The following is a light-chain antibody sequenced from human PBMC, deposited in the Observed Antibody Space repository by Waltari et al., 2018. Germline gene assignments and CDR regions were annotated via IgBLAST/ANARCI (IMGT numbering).Light chain of an antibody. Sequence: QSSLTQPASVSGSPGQSITISCTGTSSDVGGYNYVSWYQQQPGKAPNLMIYDVRKRPSGVSKRFSGSKSGNTASLTISGLQAEDEADYYCSSYTSSSTVVFGGGTKLTVL. CDR3: SSYTSSSTVV. J-gene: IGLJ2*01. CDR2: DVR. CDR1: SSDVGGYNY. V-gene: IGLV2-14*01.